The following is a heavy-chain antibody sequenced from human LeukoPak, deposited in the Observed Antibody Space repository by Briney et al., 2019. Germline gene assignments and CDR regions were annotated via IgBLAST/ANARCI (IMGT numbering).Heavy chain of an antibody. CDR3: ARNTYYYYGSGSYQNNPYYFDY. J-gene: IGHJ4*02. V-gene: IGHV4-61*02. CDR2: MYTSGST. CDR1: GGSISSGTYY. D-gene: IGHD3-10*01. Sequence: SETLSLTCTVSGGSISSGTYYWTWIRQPAGKGLEWIGRMYTSGSTNYNPSLKSRVTISVDTSKNQFSLKLSSVTAADTAVYYCARNTYYYYGSGSYQNNPYYFDYWGQGTLVTVSS.